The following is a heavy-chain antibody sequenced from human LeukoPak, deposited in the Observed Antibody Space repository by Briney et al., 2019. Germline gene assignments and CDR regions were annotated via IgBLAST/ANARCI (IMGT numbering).Heavy chain of an antibody. CDR1: GFTFSNYW. D-gene: IGHD5-12*01. CDR3: ARGVGATTYAFDI. CDR2: IKQDGSEK. J-gene: IGHJ3*02. Sequence: GGSLRLSCAASGFTFSNYWMSWVRQAPGKGLEWVANIKQDGSEKYYVDSVTGRFTISRDNAKNSLYLQMNSLRAEDTAVYYCARGVGATTYAFDIWGQGTMVTVSS. V-gene: IGHV3-7*04.